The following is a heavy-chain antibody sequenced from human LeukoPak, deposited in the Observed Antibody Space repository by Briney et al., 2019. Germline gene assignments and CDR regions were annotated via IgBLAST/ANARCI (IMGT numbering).Heavy chain of an antibody. CDR2: INPNSGGT. CDR3: ARDPATVTAFYYYYYMDV. J-gene: IGHJ6*03. V-gene: IGHV1-2*02. D-gene: IGHD4-17*01. Sequence: GASVKVSCKASGYTFTGYYMHWVRQAPGQGLEWMGWINPNSGGTNYAQKFQGRVTMTRDTSISTAYMELSRLRSDDTAVYYCARDPATVTAFYYYYYMDVWGKGTTVTVSS. CDR1: GYTFTGYY.